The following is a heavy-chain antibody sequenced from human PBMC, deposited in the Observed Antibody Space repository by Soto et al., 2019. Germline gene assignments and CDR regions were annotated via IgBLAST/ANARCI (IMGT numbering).Heavy chain of an antibody. CDR2: IAYDGSNA. J-gene: IGHJ6*02. D-gene: IGHD1-26*01. CDR3: RRGDRGDLLGAVGARPGEYGIDI. Sequence: QVQLVESGGGVVQPGGSLRLSCAASGFTFRNYAMHWVRQAPGKGLECLAVIAYDGSNAFYRDSVKARFTISRDHSQNTLYLHMNSLRSDDTGVYYCRRGDRGDLLGAVGARPGEYGIDIWGQGTTVTVSS. CDR1: GFTFRNYA. V-gene: IGHV3-30-3*01.